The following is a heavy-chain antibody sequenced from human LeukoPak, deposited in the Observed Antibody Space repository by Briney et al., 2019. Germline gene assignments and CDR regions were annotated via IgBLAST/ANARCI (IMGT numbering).Heavy chain of an antibody. D-gene: IGHD3-10*01. CDR1: GGSISSYY. CDR2: IYYSGST. Sequence: SETLSLTGTVSGGSISSYYWSWIRQPPGKGLEWIGYIYYSGSTNYNPSLKSRVTISVDTSKNQFSLELTSVTAADTAVYYCARPMVRGVNDALDIWGQGTMVTVSS. V-gene: IGHV4-59*08. CDR3: ARPMVRGVNDALDI. J-gene: IGHJ3*02.